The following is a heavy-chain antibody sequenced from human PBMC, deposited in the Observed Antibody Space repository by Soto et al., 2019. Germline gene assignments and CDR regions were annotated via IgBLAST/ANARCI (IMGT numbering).Heavy chain of an antibody. CDR1: GGSFSSGDYY. J-gene: IGHJ4*02. CDR3: ARAYLRYFDWFDY. D-gene: IGHD3-9*01. CDR2: IHYSGAT. V-gene: IGHV4-30-4*01. Sequence: QVQLQESGPGLVTPSQTLSLTCTVSGGSFSSGDYYWSWIRQPQGKGLEWSGYIHYSGATYYNPSLNSRVSISVDTSKNQFSLKLTSVTAADTAVYYCARAYLRYFDWFDYWGQGTLVTVSS.